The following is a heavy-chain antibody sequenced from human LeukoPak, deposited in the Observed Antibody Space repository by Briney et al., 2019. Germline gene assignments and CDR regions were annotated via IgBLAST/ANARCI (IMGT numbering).Heavy chain of an antibody. J-gene: IGHJ4*02. CDR3: ARGSSGNAWNYSY. CDR1: GGSISSYY. CDR2: IYYSGSP. V-gene: IGHV4-59*08. Sequence: KASETLSLTCTVSGGSISSYYWSWIRQPPGKGLEWIGYIYYSGSPAYNPSLKSRVTMSVDMSKNQLSLEVSSVTAADTAVYYCARGSSGNAWNYSYWGQGTLVTVSS. D-gene: IGHD1-7*01.